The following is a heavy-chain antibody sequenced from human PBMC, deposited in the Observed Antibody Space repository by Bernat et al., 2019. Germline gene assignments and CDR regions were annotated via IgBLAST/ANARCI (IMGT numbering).Heavy chain of an antibody. CDR2: IIPIFGTA. Sequence: QVQLVQSGAEVKKPGSSVKVSCKASGGTFSSYAISWVRQAPGQGLEWMGGIIPIFGTANYAQKFQGRVTMTADESTSTAYMELSSLRSEDTAVYYCARPLKRGDSYYFDYWGQGTLVTVSS. V-gene: IGHV1-69*01. D-gene: IGHD3-16*01. J-gene: IGHJ4*02. CDR3: ARPLKRGDSYYFDY. CDR1: GGTFSSYA.